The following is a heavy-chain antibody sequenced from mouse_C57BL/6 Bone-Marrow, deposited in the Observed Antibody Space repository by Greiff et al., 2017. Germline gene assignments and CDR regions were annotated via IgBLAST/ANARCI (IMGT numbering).Heavy chain of an antibody. CDR2: IYPGDGDT. CDR1: GYAFSSSW. Sequence: VQLQQSGPELVKPGASVKISCKASGYAFSSSWMNWVKQRPGKGLEWIGRIYPGDGDTNYNGKFKGKATLTADKSSSTAYMQLSSLTSEDSAVYFCANYYGSSRIDYWGQGTTLTVSS. CDR3: ANYYGSSRIDY. V-gene: IGHV1-82*01. J-gene: IGHJ2*01. D-gene: IGHD1-1*01.